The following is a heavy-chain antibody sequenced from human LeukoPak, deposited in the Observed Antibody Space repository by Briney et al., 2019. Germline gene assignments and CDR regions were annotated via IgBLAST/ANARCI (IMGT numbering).Heavy chain of an antibody. J-gene: IGHJ6*03. Sequence: ASVKVSCKASGYTFTGYYMHWVRQAPGQGLEWMGWINPNSGGTNYAQKFQGRVTMARDTSISTAYMELSRLRSDDTGVYYCATVFQQRGYYYMDVWGKGTTVTVSS. V-gene: IGHV1-2*02. CDR2: INPNSGGT. D-gene: IGHD6-13*01. CDR1: GYTFTGYY. CDR3: ATVFQQRGYYYMDV.